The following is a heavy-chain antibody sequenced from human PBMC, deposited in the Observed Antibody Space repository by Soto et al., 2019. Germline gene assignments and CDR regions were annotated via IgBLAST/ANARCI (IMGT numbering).Heavy chain of an antibody. V-gene: IGHV1-69*02. J-gene: IGHJ3*02. D-gene: IGHD3-16*01. CDR1: GGTFSSYT. Sequence: GASVKVSCKASGGTFSSYTISWVRQAPGQGLEWMGRIIPILGIANYAQKFQGRVTITADKSTSTAYMELSNLRSEDTAAYYCALSSGEWAFDIWGQGTMVTVSS. CDR3: ALSSGEWAFDI. CDR2: IIPILGIA.